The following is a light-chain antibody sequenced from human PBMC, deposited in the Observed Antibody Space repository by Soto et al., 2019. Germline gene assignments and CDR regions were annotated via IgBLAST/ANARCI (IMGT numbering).Light chain of an antibody. CDR2: DVS. J-gene: IGLJ1*01. CDR1: SSDGGGYNY. CDR3: SSYTTSNTRQIV. V-gene: IGLV2-14*01. Sequence: QSALTQPAPVSGSPGQSITISCTGNSSDGGGYNYVSWYQQHPGKAPKFMIYDVSNRPSGVSNRFSGSKSGNTASLTISGLQAEDEADYYCSSYTTSNTRQIVFGTGTKVTVL.